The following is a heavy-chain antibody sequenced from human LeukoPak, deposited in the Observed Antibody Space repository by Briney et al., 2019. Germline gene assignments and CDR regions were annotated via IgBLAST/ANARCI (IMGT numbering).Heavy chain of an antibody. V-gene: IGHV3-33*01. D-gene: IGHD1-26*01. CDR3: ARARLASGGWYFAH. CDR1: GFTFSTSA. J-gene: IGHJ4*02. Sequence: GRSLRLSCVAPGFTFSTSAMHWVRQTPGKGLEWVSVIWADEKYKDYVDSVKGRFTISRDNSGNTLYLQMSSLRAEDTAVYYCARARLASGGWYFAHWGQGTLVTVSS. CDR2: IWADEKYK.